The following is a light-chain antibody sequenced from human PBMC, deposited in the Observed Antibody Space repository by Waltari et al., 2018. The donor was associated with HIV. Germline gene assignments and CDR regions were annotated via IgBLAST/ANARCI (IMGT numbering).Light chain of an antibody. CDR1: SSNIGAGYD. CDR2: GTN. J-gene: IGLJ2*01. V-gene: IGLV1-40*01. CDR3: QSYDSSLSGWVV. Sequence: VTISCTGSSSNIGAGYDVHWYQQLPGTAPTLLIYGTNNRPSGVPDRFSGSKSGTSASLAITGLQAEDEAEYYCQSYDSSLSGWVVFGGGTKVTVL.